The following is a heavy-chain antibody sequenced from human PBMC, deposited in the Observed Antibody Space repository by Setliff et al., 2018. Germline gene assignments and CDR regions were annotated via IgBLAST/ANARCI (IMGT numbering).Heavy chain of an antibody. Sequence: ASVKVSCKASGYTFTNYGVTWVRQAPGQGLEWTGWISPYSGNTYYAPELQGRVTLTTDTSTTTAYLELRSLTSDDAAVYYCSRLVRYCTTTTCQRASGDDYWGQGTLVTVSS. D-gene: IGHD2-8*01. J-gene: IGHJ4*02. CDR2: ISPYSGNT. CDR3: SRLVRYCTTTTCQRASGDDY. CDR1: GYTFTNYG. V-gene: IGHV1-18*01.